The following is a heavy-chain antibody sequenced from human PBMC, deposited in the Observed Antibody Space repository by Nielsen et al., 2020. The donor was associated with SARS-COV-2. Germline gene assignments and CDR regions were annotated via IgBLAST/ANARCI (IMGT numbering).Heavy chain of an antibody. CDR1: GGSISGYY. V-gene: IGHV4-59*01. J-gene: IGHJ6*03. Sequence: SETLSLICTVSGGSISGYYWTWIRQPPGKGLEWIGYIFHSGNTNYNHNPSLKSRVTISADTSKNRFSLKLTSVTAADTAVYYCARVRTGAVAGTGVYYYYYYMDVWGKGTTVTVSS. CDR2: IFHSGNT. D-gene: IGHD6-19*01. CDR3: ARVRTGAVAGTGVYYYYYYMDV.